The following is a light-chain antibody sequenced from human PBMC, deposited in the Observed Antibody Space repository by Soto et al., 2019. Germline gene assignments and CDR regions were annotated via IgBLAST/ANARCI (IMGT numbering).Light chain of an antibody. J-gene: IGLJ3*02. V-gene: IGLV7-43*01. CDR2: NTN. Sequence: QAVVTQEPSLTVSPGGTVTLTCASSTGAVTTGYYPSWFQHKPGHAPRALIYNTNDKHSWTPARLSGSLLGDTAALTLSGVQPEAEDEYYCLLYYGGSWVFGGGTKVTVL. CDR1: TGAVTTGYY. CDR3: LLYYGGSWV.